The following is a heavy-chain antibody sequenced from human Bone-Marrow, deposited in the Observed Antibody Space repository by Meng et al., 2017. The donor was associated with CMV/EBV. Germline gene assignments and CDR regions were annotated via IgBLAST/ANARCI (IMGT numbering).Heavy chain of an antibody. CDR3: ARDDRTGRPSGGLFYYYGMDV. CDR1: GFTFDDYG. V-gene: IGHV3-20*04. Sequence: GESLKISCAASGFTFDDYGMSWVRQAPGKGLEWVAGINWNGGSTGYADSAKGRFTISRDNAKNSLYLQMNSLRGEDTALYYCARDDRTGRPSGGLFYYYGMDVWGQGTTVTVSS. CDR2: INWNGGST. D-gene: IGHD3-10*01. J-gene: IGHJ6*02.